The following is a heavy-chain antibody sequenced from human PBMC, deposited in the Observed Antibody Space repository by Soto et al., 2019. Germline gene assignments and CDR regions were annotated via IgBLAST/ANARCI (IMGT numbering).Heavy chain of an antibody. Sequence: QVQLVQSGAEVKKPGASVIVSCKASGYIFTSYAISWVRQAPGQGLEWMGWITAYNGNTNYPQNLQGRVTMTTDSSATTAYMELRSLRSDDTAVYYCARGGVGSTSGWFDPWGQGTLVIVSS. CDR2: ITAYNGNT. CDR3: ARGGVGSTSGWFDP. V-gene: IGHV1-18*01. J-gene: IGHJ5*02. D-gene: IGHD1-26*01. CDR1: GYIFTSYA.